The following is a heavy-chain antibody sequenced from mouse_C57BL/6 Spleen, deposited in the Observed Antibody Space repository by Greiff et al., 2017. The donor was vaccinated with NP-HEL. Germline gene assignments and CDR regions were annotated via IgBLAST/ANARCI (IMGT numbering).Heavy chain of an antibody. Sequence: VQLQQSGAELVRPGASVKLSCTASGFNIKDYYMHWVKQRPEQGLEWIGRIDPEDGDTEYAPKFQGKATLTADTSSNTAYLQLSSLTSEDTAVYYCVRGGYYGRRDYFDYWGQGTTLTVSS. V-gene: IGHV14-1*01. CDR3: VRGGYYGRRDYFDY. J-gene: IGHJ2*01. D-gene: IGHD1-1*01. CDR1: GFNIKDYY. CDR2: IDPEDGDT.